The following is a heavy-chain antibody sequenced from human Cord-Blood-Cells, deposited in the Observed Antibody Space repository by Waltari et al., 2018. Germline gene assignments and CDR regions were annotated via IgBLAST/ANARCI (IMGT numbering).Heavy chain of an antibody. V-gene: IGHV1-69*01. CDR2: IIPIFGTA. D-gene: IGHD3-10*01. CDR1: GSTFSSYA. J-gene: IGHJ4*02. CDR3: ARGFGELPFDY. Sequence: QLQLVQPGAEVQKPGSSGKVSRKATGSTFSSYAIRCLRQAPGQGLAWTGGIIPIFGTANYAQKFQGRVTITADESTSTAYMELSSLRSEDTAVYYCARGFGELPFDYWGQGTLVTVSS.